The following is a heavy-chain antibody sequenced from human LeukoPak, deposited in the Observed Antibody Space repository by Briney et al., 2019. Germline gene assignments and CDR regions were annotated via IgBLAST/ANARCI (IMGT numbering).Heavy chain of an antibody. CDR1: GFTFYDYT. Sequence: GGSLRLSCAASGFTFYDYTMHWVRQPPGKGLEWGSLINLDGDVTEYADSVKGRFTISRDHSKTSLFLQMNSLRTEDTALYYCAKANILTGPPDSWGQGTLVTVSS. V-gene: IGHV3-43*01. J-gene: IGHJ4*02. D-gene: IGHD3-9*01. CDR2: INLDGDVT. CDR3: AKANILTGPPDS.